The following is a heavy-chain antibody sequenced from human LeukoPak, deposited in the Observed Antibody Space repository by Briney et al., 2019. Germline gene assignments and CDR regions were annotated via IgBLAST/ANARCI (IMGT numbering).Heavy chain of an antibody. V-gene: IGHV3-23*01. CDR2: ISGSGGST. Sequence: PGGSLRLSCAASGFTFSSYAMSWVRQAPGKGLEWVSAISGSGGSTYYADSVKARFTISRDNSKNTLYLQMNSLRAEDTAVYYCAKGSMVRGVPINWFDPWGQGTLVTVSS. J-gene: IGHJ5*02. CDR1: GFTFSSYA. CDR3: AKGSMVRGVPINWFDP. D-gene: IGHD3-10*01.